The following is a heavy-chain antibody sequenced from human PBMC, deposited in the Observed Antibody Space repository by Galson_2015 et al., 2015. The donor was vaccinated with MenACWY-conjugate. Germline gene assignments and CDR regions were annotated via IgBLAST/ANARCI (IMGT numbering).Heavy chain of an antibody. Sequence: SETLSLTCSVSGGSISRSSLYWGWVRQPPGKGLEWIASVYNNGGTTYYNPSLRSRVTLSVDLSKHEFSLRLTSVTAADTAVYYCARDMGIITSSFDYWGQGALVTVSS. V-gene: IGHV4-39*07. J-gene: IGHJ4*02. D-gene: IGHD5-24*01. CDR1: GGSISRSSLY. CDR3: ARDMGIITSSFDY. CDR2: VYNNGGTT.